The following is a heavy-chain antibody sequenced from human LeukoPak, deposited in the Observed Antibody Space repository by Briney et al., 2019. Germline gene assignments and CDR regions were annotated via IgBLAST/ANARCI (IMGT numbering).Heavy chain of an antibody. CDR3: ARDDVAWNDVHWFDP. CDR1: GFTFSYYT. V-gene: IGHV3-21*01. J-gene: IGHJ5*02. CDR2: ISSTGSSI. Sequence: GGSLRLSCAASGFTFSYYTMSWVRQAPGKGLEWVSSISSTGSSIYYADSVKGRFTISRDNAKNSLYLQMSSLRVEDTAAYYCARDDVAWNDVHWFDPWGQGTLVTVSS. D-gene: IGHD1-1*01.